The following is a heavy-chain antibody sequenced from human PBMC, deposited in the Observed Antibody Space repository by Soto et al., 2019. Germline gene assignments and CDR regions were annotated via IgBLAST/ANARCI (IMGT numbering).Heavy chain of an antibody. Sequence: QVQLVQSGAEVKKPGASVKVSCKASGYTFTSYGISWVRQAPGQGREWMGWISAYNGNTNYAQKLQGRVTMTTETSTSTAYMELRSMRSDDTAVYYCAIVRTAAGPGAWFDPWGQGTLVTVSS. CDR2: ISAYNGNT. CDR1: GYTFTSYG. J-gene: IGHJ5*02. CDR3: AIVRTAAGPGAWFDP. V-gene: IGHV1-18*01. D-gene: IGHD6-13*01.